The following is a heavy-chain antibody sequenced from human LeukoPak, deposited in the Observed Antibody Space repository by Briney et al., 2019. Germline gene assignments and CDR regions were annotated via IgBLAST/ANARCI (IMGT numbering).Heavy chain of an antibody. CDR3: TRQTFSGDENGENDY. CDR2: ISSSSSYI. D-gene: IGHD2-15*01. CDR1: GFTFSSYS. Sequence: GGSLRLSCAASGFTFSSYSMNWVRQAPGKGLEWVSSISSSSSYIYYADSVKGRFTISRDNAKNSLYLQMNSPRAEDTAVYYCTRQTFSGDENGENDYWGQGTLVTVSS. J-gene: IGHJ4*02. V-gene: IGHV3-21*01.